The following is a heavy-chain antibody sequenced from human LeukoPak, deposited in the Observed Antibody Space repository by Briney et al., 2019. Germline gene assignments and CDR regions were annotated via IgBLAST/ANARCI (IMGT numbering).Heavy chain of an antibody. D-gene: IGHD3-22*01. J-gene: IGHJ4*02. CDR3: ARDLDYYDSSGYYSTFDY. V-gene: IGHV1-69*05. Sequence: ASVKVSCKASGGTFSSYAISWVRQAPGQGLEWMGRIIPIFGTANYAQKFQGRVTFTTDESTSTAYMELSSLRSEDTAVYYCARDLDYYDSSGYYSTFDYWGQGTLVTVSS. CDR2: IIPIFGTA. CDR1: GGTFSSYA.